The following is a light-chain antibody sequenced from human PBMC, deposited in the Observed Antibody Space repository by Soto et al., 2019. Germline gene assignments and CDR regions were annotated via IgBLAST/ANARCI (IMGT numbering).Light chain of an antibody. CDR1: QSISDS. V-gene: IGKV1-5*01. CDR2: DVS. Sequence: IQLPQSPSTLSASVGDRVTITCRASQSISDSLAWYQQKPGKAPDLLISDVSSLERGVASRFSGSGSGTEFTLTISSLQPDDFAAYYCQHYNSYSGAFGQGTKVDIK. J-gene: IGKJ1*01. CDR3: QHYNSYSGA.